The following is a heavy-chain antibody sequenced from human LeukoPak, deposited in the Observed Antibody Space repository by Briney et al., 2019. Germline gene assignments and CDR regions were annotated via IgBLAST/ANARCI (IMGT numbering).Heavy chain of an antibody. CDR3: ARVRYGDYFDY. D-gene: IGHD4-17*01. CDR2: ISGSGGST. V-gene: IGHV3-23*01. J-gene: IGHJ4*02. CDR1: GFTFSSYA. Sequence: GGSLRLPCAASGFTFSSYAMSWVRQAPGKGLEWVSAISGSGGSTYYADSVKGRFTISRDNSKNTLYLQMNSLRAEDTAVYYCARVRYGDYFDYWGQGTLVTVSS.